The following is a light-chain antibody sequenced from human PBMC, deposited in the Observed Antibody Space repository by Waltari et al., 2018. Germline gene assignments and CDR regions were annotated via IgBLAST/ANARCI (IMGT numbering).Light chain of an antibody. V-gene: IGLV2-23*01. CDR3: CSYSHADTLI. CDR2: EAS. CDR1: DSAVGTYHL. Sequence: QSALTQPASVSGSPGQAITISCTGSDSAVGTYHLVSWFQPHPGIAPKVIIYEASNRPSGISDRFSGSKSGNTASLTISGLQAEDEAHYYCCSYSHADTLIFGGGTKLTVL. J-gene: IGLJ2*01.